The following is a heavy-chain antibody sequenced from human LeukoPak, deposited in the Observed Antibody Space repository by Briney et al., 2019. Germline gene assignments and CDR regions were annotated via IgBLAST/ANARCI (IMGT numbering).Heavy chain of an antibody. J-gene: IGHJ4*02. Sequence: SAYNGNTNCAQKLQGRVTMTTDTSTSTAYMELRSLRSDDTAVYYCARDLDRRGYSGYDSAYWGQGTLVTVSS. CDR2: SAYNGNT. D-gene: IGHD5-12*01. CDR3: ARDLDRRGYSGYDSAY. V-gene: IGHV1-18*01.